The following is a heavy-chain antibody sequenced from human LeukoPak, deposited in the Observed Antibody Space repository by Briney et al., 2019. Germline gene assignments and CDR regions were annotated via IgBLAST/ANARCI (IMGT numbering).Heavy chain of an antibody. J-gene: IGHJ4*02. CDR3: AKVGSSGTKESDY. Sequence: GGSLRLSCAASGFTFDDYAMHWVRQAPGKGLEWVSGISWNSGSIGYADSVKGRFTISRDNAKNPLYLQMNSLRAEDTALYYCAKVGSSGTKESDYWGQGTLVTVSS. V-gene: IGHV3-9*01. CDR1: GFTFDDYA. D-gene: IGHD6-6*01. CDR2: ISWNSGSI.